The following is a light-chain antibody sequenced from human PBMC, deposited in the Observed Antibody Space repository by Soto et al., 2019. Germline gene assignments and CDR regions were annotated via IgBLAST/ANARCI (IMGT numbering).Light chain of an antibody. J-gene: IGKJ3*01. Sequence: EIVLTQSPGTLSLSPGEGATLSCRASQSVSSNFLAWYQQKPGQAPRLLIYAASSRATGISDRFSGSGSETDFTFTIRRLEPEDFAVYYCQYYGASPPFTFGPGTKVDIK. CDR1: QSVSSNF. V-gene: IGKV3-20*01. CDR2: AAS. CDR3: QYYGASPPFT.